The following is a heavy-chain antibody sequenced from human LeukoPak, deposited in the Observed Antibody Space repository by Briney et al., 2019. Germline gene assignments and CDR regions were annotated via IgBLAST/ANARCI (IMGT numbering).Heavy chain of an antibody. V-gene: IGHV3-73*01. D-gene: IGHD6-19*01. J-gene: IGHJ4*02. Sequence: GGSLKLSCAASGFTFSASAVHWVRRASGKGLEWVGRIRSKADTYTTSYAASAKGRFTISRDDSKNTAFLQLNSLKTEDTAVYYCTREYSSGWPFDFWGQGTLVTVSS. CDR3: TREYSSGWPFDF. CDR1: GFTFSASA. CDR2: IRSKADTYTT.